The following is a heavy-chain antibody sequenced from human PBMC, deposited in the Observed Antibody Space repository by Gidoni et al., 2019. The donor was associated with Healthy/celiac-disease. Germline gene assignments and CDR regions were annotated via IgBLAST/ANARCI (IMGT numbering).Heavy chain of an antibody. CDR2: ISGSGGST. V-gene: IGHV3-23*01. D-gene: IGHD6-19*01. Sequence: EVQLLESGGGLVQPGGSLRLSCAASGFPFSSYAMSWVRQAPGKGLEWVSAISGSGGSTYYADSVKGRFTIARDNSKNTLYLQMNSLRAEDTAVYYCAKDLADSSGWYYFDYWGQGTLVTVSS. CDR1: GFPFSSYA. J-gene: IGHJ4*02. CDR3: AKDLADSSGWYYFDY.